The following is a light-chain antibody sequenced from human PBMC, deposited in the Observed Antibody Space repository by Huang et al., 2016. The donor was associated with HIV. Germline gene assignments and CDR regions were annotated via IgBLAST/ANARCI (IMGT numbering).Light chain of an antibody. CDR2: DAA. CDR3: QQYDSLPRT. J-gene: IGKJ3*01. V-gene: IGKV1-33*01. Sequence: DIQMTQSPSSLSASIGDRVTITCRASRHIYSYLNWYQHRPGKAPKLLIYDAANLEEGVPSRFSGSGSGRNFTLIISSLQPEDFATYYCQQYDSLPRTFGPGTKV. CDR1: RHIYSY.